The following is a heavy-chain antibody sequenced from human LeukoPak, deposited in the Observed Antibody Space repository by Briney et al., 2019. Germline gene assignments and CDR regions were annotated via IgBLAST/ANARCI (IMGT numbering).Heavy chain of an antibody. CDR1: GFTFSSYA. V-gene: IGHV3-30*04. Sequence: PGRSLRLSCAASGFTFSSYAMHWVRQAPGKGLEWVAVISYDGSNKYYADSVKGRFTISRDNSKNTLYLQMNSLRAEDTAVYYCARGGRYSYYYNMDVWGKGTTVTVSS. D-gene: IGHD1-26*01. J-gene: IGHJ6*03. CDR2: ISYDGSNK. CDR3: ARGGRYSYYYNMDV.